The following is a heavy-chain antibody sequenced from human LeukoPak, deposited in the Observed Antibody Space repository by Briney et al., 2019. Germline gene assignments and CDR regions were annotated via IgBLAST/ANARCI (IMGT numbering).Heavy chain of an antibody. CDR3: ATLTLTMIRGVTYYYYGMDV. Sequence: ASVKVSCKASRYTFTGHFIHWVRQAPGQGLEWMGWVSGYNGNTNYAQKLQGRVTMTTDTSTGIAYMELRSLSSDDTAVYYCATLTLTMIRGVTYYYYGMDVWGQGTTVTVS. J-gene: IGHJ6*02. CDR2: VSGYNGNT. D-gene: IGHD3-10*01. CDR1: RYTFTGHF. V-gene: IGHV1-18*04.